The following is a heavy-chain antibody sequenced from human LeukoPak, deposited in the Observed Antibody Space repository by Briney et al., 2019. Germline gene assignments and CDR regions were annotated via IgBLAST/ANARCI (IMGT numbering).Heavy chain of an antibody. Sequence: PSETLSLTCAVYGGSFSGYYWSWIRQPPGKGLEWIGEINHSGSTNYNPSLKSRVTISVDTSKNQFSLKLSSVTAADTAVYYCARSTAYYDYVWGSYRYSNWFDPWGQGTLVTASS. CDR3: ARSTAYYDYVWGSYRYSNWFDP. D-gene: IGHD3-16*02. V-gene: IGHV4-34*01. CDR2: INHSGST. CDR1: GGSFSGYY. J-gene: IGHJ5*02.